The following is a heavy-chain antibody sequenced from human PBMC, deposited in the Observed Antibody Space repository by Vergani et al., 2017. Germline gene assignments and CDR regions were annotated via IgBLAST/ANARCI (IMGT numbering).Heavy chain of an antibody. CDR3: ARSEYCAHGVGYMTYCYYVGV. Sequence: EVQLLESGGGLVQPGGSLRLSCEAPGFSFPGYAMSWVRQAPGKGLEWVSSVSGSSATPYYADSVKGRCINSRDNSKNTLYLQMNNLRAADTAVYYCARSEYCAHGVGYMTYCYYVGVWGKGAAVTVSS. D-gene: IGHD2-8*01. CDR1: GFSFPGYA. V-gene: IGHV3-23*01. CDR2: VSGSSATP. J-gene: IGHJ6*03.